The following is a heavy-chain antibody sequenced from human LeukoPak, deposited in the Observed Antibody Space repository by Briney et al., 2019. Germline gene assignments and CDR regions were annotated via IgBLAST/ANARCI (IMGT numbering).Heavy chain of an antibody. D-gene: IGHD3-3*01. J-gene: IGHJ4*02. CDR3: ARLYYDFWSGNKNGLDY. CDR2: INPNSGGT. V-gene: IGHV1-2*06. Sequence: ASVKVSCKASGYTFTGYYMHWVRQAPGQGLEWMGRINPNSGGTNYAQKFQGRVTMTRDTSISTAYMELSRLRSDDTAVYYCARLYYDFWSGNKNGLDYWGQGTLVTVSS. CDR1: GYTFTGYY.